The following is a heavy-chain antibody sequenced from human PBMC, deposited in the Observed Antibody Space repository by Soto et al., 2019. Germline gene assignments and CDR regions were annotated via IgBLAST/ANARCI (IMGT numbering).Heavy chain of an antibody. J-gene: IGHJ4*02. CDR1: GFTFSMSW. CDR2: IKPDGSDT. Sequence: GGSLRLSCAASGFTFSMSWMTWISQAPGKGLEWVAQIKPDGSDTLYVDSMKGRFTISRENSKNSLYLQMDSLRAEDTALYYCATHKYYTFEYWGQGALVTVSS. CDR3: ATHKYYTFEY. D-gene: IGHD3-10*01. V-gene: IGHV3-7*01.